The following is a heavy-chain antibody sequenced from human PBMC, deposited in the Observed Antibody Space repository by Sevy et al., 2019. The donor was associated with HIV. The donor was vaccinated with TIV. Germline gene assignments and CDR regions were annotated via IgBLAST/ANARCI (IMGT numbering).Heavy chain of an antibody. J-gene: IGHJ2*01. Sequence: SLRLSCAASGFTFSSYWMHWVRQAPGKGLVWVARINSDGSSTSYADSVKGRFTISRDNAKNTLYLQMNSLRVEDTAVYYCARVWPSVSSYDSWYFDLWGRGTLVTVSS. CDR2: INSDGSST. D-gene: IGHD2-2*01. CDR1: GFTFSSYW. V-gene: IGHV3-74*01. CDR3: ARVWPSVSSYDSWYFDL.